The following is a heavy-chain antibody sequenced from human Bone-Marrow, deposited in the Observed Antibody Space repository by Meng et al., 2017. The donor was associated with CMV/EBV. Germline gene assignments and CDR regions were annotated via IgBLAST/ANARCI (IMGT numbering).Heavy chain of an antibody. Sequence: SLRLSFDAAGFTFSSYAMTWVRQAPGKGLEWVSGINGGGGNIYYADSVKGRFTISRDNSKNTLYLQMNSLTVDDTALYYCARAAYYDYWGQGTLVTVSS. CDR1: GFTFSSYA. J-gene: IGHJ4*02. CDR3: ARAAYYDY. CDR2: INGGGGNI. V-gene: IGHV3-23*01. D-gene: IGHD2-21*01.